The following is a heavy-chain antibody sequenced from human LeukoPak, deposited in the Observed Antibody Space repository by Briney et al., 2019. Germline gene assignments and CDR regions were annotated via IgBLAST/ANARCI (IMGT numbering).Heavy chain of an antibody. D-gene: IGHD6-13*01. CDR3: ATDSSSIAAAEFDY. J-gene: IGHJ4*02. CDR1: GYTFTDYY. V-gene: IGHV1-69-2*01. CDR2: VDPEDGET. Sequence: ASVKISCKVSGYTFTDYYMHWVQQAPGKGLEWMGLVDPEDGETIYAKKFQGRVTITADTSTDTAYMELSSLRSEDTAVYYCATDSSSIAAAEFDYWGQGTLVTVSS.